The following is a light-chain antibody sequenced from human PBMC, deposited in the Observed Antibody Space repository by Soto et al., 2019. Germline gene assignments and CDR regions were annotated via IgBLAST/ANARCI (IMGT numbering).Light chain of an antibody. V-gene: IGLV2-14*01. CDR3: SSFTRSSTYV. J-gene: IGLJ1*01. CDR1: SSDVGAYNF. CDR2: EVN. Sequence: QSVLTQPASVSGSPGQSITISCTGTSSDVGAYNFVSWYQQYPGKAPKVMIYEVNNRPSGVSNRFSGSKSANTASLTISGLQAEDEADYYCSSFTRSSTYVFGSGTKVTVL.